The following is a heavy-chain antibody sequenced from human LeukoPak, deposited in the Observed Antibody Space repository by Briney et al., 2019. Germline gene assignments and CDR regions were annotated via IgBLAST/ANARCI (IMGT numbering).Heavy chain of an antibody. V-gene: IGHV5-51*01. D-gene: IGHD3-10*01. CDR1: GYSFTSYW. CDR3: ARVKYYYGSGNALRPPHDAFDI. CDR2: IYPGDSDT. Sequence: GESLKISCKGSGYSFTSYWIGWVRQMPGKGLEWMGIIYPGDSDTRYSPSFQGQVTISADKSISTAYLQWSSLKASDTAMYYCARVKYYYGSGNALRPPHDAFDIWGQGTMVTVSS. J-gene: IGHJ3*02.